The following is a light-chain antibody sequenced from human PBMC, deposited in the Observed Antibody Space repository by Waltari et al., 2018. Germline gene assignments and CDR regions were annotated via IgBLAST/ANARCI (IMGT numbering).Light chain of an antibody. Sequence: EIVLTQSPGTLSLSPGERATLSCRATQSVSSSYIAWYQQKPGQAPRLLIFGASSRATGIPDSGSGSGSGTDFTLTIRRLEPEDFAVYYCQHYGSSPPITFGQGTRLEIK. J-gene: IGKJ5*01. V-gene: IGKV3-20*01. CDR3: QHYGSSPPIT. CDR2: GAS. CDR1: QSVSSSY.